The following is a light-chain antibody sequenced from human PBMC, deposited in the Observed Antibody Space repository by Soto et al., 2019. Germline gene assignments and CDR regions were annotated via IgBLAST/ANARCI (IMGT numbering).Light chain of an antibody. V-gene: IGLV2-14*01. Sequence: QSALTQPASVSGSPGQSITISCSGTSSDVGGYNYVSWYQQHPGKAPQVMIYDVSNRPSGVSNRFSGSKSGNTASLTISGLQAEDEADYYCYSYTPSSTYVLGTGTKVTVL. CDR1: SSDVGGYNY. J-gene: IGLJ1*01. CDR3: YSYTPSSTYV. CDR2: DVS.